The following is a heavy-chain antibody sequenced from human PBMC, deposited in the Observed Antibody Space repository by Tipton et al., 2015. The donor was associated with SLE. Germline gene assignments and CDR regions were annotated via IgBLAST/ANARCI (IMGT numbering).Heavy chain of an antibody. J-gene: IGHJ4*02. V-gene: IGHV1-18*01. CDR1: GFTFTTYG. Sequence: QLVQSGAEVKKPGASVKVSCKASGFTFTTYGITWVRQAPGQGLEWMGWISAYNGNRDYAQKLQGRVTMTTDTSTSTAYMELRSLRSEDTALYYCAIAVAGTFFFDYWGQGGLVTVSS. CDR2: ISAYNGNR. D-gene: IGHD6-19*01. CDR3: AIAVAGTFFFDY.